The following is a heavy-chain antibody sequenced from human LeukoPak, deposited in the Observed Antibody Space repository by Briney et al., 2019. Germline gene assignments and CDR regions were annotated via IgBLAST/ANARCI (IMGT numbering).Heavy chain of an antibody. CDR3: ASVEGVTDYLDR. D-gene: IGHD3-16*01. CDR2: ISYDGSNK. V-gene: IGHV3-30*03. CDR1: GFTFISYA. J-gene: IGHJ4*02. Sequence: GGSLRLSCAASGFTFISYAMHWARQAPGKGLEWVAVISYDGSNKYYADSVKGRFTISRDNSKNTLYLQMKSLRHEDTAVYYCASVEGVTDYLDRWGQGALVTVSS.